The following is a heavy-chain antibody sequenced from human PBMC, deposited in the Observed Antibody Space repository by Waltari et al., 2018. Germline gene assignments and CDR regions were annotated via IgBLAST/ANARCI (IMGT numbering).Heavy chain of an antibody. V-gene: IGHV1-2*06. Sequence: VQLVQSGAEVKKPGATVKLSCKVSGYTFTDYYMHWVQQAPGQGLEWMGRINPNSGGTNYAQKFQGRVTMTRDTSISTAYMELSRLRSDDTAVYYCARGEPLGRDLDYWGQGTLVTVSS. J-gene: IGHJ4*02. CDR1: GYTFTDYY. D-gene: IGHD2-15*01. CDR3: ARGEPLGRDLDY. CDR2: INPNSGGT.